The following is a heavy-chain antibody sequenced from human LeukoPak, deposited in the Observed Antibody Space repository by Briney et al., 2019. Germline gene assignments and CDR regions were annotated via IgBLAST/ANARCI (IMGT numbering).Heavy chain of an antibody. Sequence: PSETLSLACAVYGGSFSGYYWSWIRQPPGKGLEWIGEINHSGSTNHNPSLKSRVTISVDTSKNQFSLKLSSVTAADTAVYYCARGRTYYYDSSGYYKWGQGTLVTVSS. J-gene: IGHJ4*02. V-gene: IGHV4-34*01. CDR2: INHSGST. D-gene: IGHD3-22*01. CDR1: GGSFSGYY. CDR3: ARGRTYYYDSSGYYK.